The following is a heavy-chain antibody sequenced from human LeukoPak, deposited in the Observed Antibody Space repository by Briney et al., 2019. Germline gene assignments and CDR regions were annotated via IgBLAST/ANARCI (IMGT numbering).Heavy chain of an antibody. V-gene: IGHV1-2*06. CDR2: INPNSGGT. D-gene: IGHD6-19*01. Sequence: ALVKVSCKASGYTFTGYYMHWVRQAPGQGLEWMGRINPNSGGTNYAQKFQGRVTMTRDTSISTAYMELSRLRSDDTAVYYCARTVAGDNDAFDIWGQGTMVTVSS. CDR3: ARTVAGDNDAFDI. CDR1: GYTFTGYY. J-gene: IGHJ3*02.